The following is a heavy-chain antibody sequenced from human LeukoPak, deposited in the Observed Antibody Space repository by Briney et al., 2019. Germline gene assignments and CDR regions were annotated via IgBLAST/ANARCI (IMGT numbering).Heavy chain of an antibody. V-gene: IGHV1-2*06. CDR3: ARDPDYGDYLGAFDY. D-gene: IGHD4-17*01. Sequence: ASVKVSCKASGYTFTGYYMHWVRQAPGQGLEWMGRINPNSGGTNCAQKFQGRVTMTRDTSISTAYMELSRLRSDDTAVYYCARDPDYGDYLGAFDYWGQGTLVTVSS. CDR2: INPNSGGT. CDR1: GYTFTGYY. J-gene: IGHJ4*02.